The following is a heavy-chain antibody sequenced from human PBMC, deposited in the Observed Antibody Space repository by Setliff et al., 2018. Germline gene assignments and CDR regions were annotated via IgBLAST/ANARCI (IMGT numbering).Heavy chain of an antibody. J-gene: IGHJ4*02. CDR3: AKDDASSN. Sequence: GGSLRLSCGTSGFTFDVSGMSWVRQAPGKGLEWVAVIWYDGSNKYYADSVKGRFTISRDNSKNTLYLQMNSLRAEDTAVYYCAKDDASSNWGQGTLVTVSS. V-gene: IGHV3-30*02. CDR1: GFTFDVSG. D-gene: IGHD2-8*01. CDR2: IWYDGSNK.